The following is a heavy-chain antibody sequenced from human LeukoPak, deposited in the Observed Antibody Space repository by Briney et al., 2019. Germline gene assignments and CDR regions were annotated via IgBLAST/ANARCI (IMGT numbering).Heavy chain of an antibody. J-gene: IGHJ4*02. CDR3: ASDGDGRINFDY. Sequence: EASVTVSCKASGYTLTGYYMHWVRQAPGQGLEWMGWINPNSGGTNYAQKFQGRVTMTRDTSISTDYMELSSLTSDDTAVYYCASDGDGRINFDYWGQGTLVTVSS. D-gene: IGHD3-10*01. V-gene: IGHV1-2*02. CDR1: GYTLTGYY. CDR2: INPNSGGT.